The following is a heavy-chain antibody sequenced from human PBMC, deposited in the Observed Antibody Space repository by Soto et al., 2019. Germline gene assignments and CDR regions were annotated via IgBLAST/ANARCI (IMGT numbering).Heavy chain of an antibody. CDR3: AKDSTFYYDSSAYLDY. Sequence: EVQLLESGGGLVQPGGSLRLSCAASGFTFSSYAMSWVRQAPGKGLEWVSGISGSGGSTYYADSVKGRFTISRDNSKNTLFLQMNSLRAEDTAIYFCAKDSTFYYDSSAYLDYWGQGTLVTVSS. J-gene: IGHJ4*02. V-gene: IGHV3-23*01. CDR1: GFTFSSYA. CDR2: ISGSGGST. D-gene: IGHD3-22*01.